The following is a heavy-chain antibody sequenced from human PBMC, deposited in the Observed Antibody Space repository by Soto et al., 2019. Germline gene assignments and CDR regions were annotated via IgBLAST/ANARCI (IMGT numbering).Heavy chain of an antibody. V-gene: IGHV3-33*01. CDR3: ARGQWDRITIFGVVDYYGMDV. CDR2: IWYDGSNK. J-gene: IGHJ6*02. CDR1: GFTFSSYG. Sequence: PGGSLRLSCAASGFTFSSYGMHWVRQAPGKGLEWVAVIWYDGSNKYYADSVKGRFTISRDNSKNTLYLQMNSLRAEDTAVYYCARGQWDRITIFGVVDYYGMDVWGQGTTVTVS. D-gene: IGHD3-3*01.